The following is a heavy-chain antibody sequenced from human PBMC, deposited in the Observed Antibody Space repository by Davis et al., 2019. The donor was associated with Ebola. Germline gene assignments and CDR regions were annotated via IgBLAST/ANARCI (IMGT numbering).Heavy chain of an antibody. V-gene: IGHV1-24*01. CDR2: FDPEDGER. CDR1: EYTLNELS. J-gene: IGHJ4*02. D-gene: IGHD4-11*01. Sequence: AASVKVSCKVSEYTLNELSIHWVRQAPGKGLEWMGRFDPEDGERIYAQKFQGRVSMTTDTSTNTAYMELRSLRSDDTAVYYCARDSWDYSSHLDFWGQGTLVTVSS. CDR3: ARDSWDYSSHLDF.